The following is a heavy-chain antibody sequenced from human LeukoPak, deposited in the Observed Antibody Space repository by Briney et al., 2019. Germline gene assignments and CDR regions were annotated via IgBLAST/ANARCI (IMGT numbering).Heavy chain of an antibody. J-gene: IGHJ4*02. V-gene: IGHV4-4*07. CDR2: IYTSGST. CDR1: GGFISSYY. D-gene: IGHD3-10*01. Sequence: SETLSLTCTVSGGFISSYYWSWIWQPAGKGLEWIGRIYTSGSTNYSPSLTSRVTMSVDTSKNQFSLKLSSVTAADTAVYYCAGLYYYGSGSSFDYWGQGTLVTVSS. CDR3: AGLYYYGSGSSFDY.